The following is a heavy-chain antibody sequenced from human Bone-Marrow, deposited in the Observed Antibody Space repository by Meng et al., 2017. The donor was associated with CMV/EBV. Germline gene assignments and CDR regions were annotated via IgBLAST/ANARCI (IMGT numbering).Heavy chain of an antibody. CDR2: INPSGGTT. V-gene: IGHV1-46*01. CDR3: ARGDYGGNSGFDP. J-gene: IGHJ5*02. CDR1: GYTFTRYF. D-gene: IGHD4-23*01. Sequence: KASGYTFTRYFMHWVRQAPGQGPEWMGIINPSGGTTTYAQKFQGRATMTRDTSTSTVYMELSNLRSDDTAVYYCARGDYGGNSGFDPWGQGTLVTVSS.